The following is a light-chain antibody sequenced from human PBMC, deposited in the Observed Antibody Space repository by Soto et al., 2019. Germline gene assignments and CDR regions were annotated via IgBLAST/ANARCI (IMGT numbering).Light chain of an antibody. CDR2: AAS. V-gene: IGKV1D-12*01. Sequence: DIQMTQSPSSVSASVGDRVTITCRASQDISGWLAWFQQKPGKAPNLLIYAASTLQSGVPSRFSGSGSGTDFTLTITYLQPEDFATYYCQQANSFPWTFGQGTKVDIK. CDR3: QQANSFPWT. J-gene: IGKJ1*01. CDR1: QDISGW.